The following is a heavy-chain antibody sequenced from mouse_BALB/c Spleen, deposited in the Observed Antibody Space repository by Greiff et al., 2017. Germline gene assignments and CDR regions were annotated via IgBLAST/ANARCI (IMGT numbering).Heavy chain of an antibody. V-gene: IGHV5-9-4*01. D-gene: IGHD2-14*01. J-gene: IGHJ4*01. CDR1: GFTFSSYA. CDR2: ISSGGSYT. CDR3: ARDDYRYDYAMDY. Sequence: EVQLVESGGGLVKPGGSLKLSCAASGFTFSSYAMSWVRQSPEKRLEWVAEISSGGSYTYYPDTVTGRFTISRDNAKNTLYLEMSSLRSEDTAMYYCARDDYRYDYAMDYWGQGTSVTVSS.